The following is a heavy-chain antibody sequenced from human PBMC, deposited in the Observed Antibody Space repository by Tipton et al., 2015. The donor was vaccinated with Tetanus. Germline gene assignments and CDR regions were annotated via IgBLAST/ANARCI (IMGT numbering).Heavy chain of an antibody. Sequence: QLVQSGAEVKKPGASVKVSCKASGYTFTSYGLNWVRKAAGRGFEWMGWLNPKSGSAAYAPRFQGRVTMTTNTSITTAFMEVASLTYGDTAVYYCASGSSIRHGLDVWGHGTSVTVSS. D-gene: IGHD2-2*01. J-gene: IGHJ6*02. CDR3: ASGSSIRHGLDV. CDR1: GYTFTSYG. CDR2: LNPKSGSA. V-gene: IGHV1-8*02.